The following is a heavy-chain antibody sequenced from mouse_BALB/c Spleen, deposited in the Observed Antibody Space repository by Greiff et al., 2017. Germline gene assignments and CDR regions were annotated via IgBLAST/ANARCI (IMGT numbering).Heavy chain of an antibody. J-gene: IGHJ2*01. D-gene: IGHD1-1*01. V-gene: IGHV2-9*02. CDR1: GFSLTSYG. CDR2: IWAGGST. CDR3: ARDPHYYGSSYYFDY. Sequence: VQVVESGPGLVAPSQSLSITCTVSGFSLTSYGVHWVRQPPGKGLEWLGVIWAGGSTNYNSALMSRLSISKDNSKSQVFLKMNSLQTDDTAMYYCARDPHYYGSSYYFDYWGQGTTLTVSS.